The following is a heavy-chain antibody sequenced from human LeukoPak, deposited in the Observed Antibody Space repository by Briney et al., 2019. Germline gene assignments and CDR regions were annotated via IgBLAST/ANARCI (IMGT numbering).Heavy chain of an antibody. CDR3: AKDAYCSSTSCYQY. CDR1: GFTFSSYG. V-gene: IGHV3-30*02. D-gene: IGHD2-2*01. J-gene: IGHJ4*02. CDR2: IRYDGSNK. Sequence: PGGSLRLSCAASGFTFSSYGMHWVRQAPAKGLEGVAFIRYDGSNKYYADSVKGRFTISRDNSKNTLYLQMNSLRAEDTAVYYCAKDAYCSSTSCYQYWGQGTLVTVSS.